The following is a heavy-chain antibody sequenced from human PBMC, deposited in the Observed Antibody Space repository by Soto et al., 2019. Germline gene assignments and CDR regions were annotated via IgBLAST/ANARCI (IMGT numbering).Heavy chain of an antibody. J-gene: IGHJ4*02. CDR3: AKDLRFWFGTLSFDY. Sequence: EVQLLESGGGLVQPGGSLRLSCAASGFTFSSYAMSWVRQAPGKGLEWVSAISGSGGSTYYADSVKGRFTISRDNSKHTLYLQMNSLRAEDTAVYYCAKDLRFWFGTLSFDYWGQGTLVTVSS. CDR2: ISGSGGST. V-gene: IGHV3-23*01. CDR1: GFTFSSYA. D-gene: IGHD3-10*01.